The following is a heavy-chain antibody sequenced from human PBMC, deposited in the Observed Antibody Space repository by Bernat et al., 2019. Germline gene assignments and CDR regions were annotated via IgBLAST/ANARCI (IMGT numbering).Heavy chain of an antibody. CDR1: GFTFSNYA. D-gene: IGHD6-25*01. CDR2: ITASGSTT. Sequence: EVQLLESGGVLVQPGGSLRLSCAASGFTFSNYAMNWVRQAPGKGLEWVSAITASGSTTFYSDSVKGRFTVSRDNAENTLYLQMNSLTAEDTAIYYCANRKGSGSYCHDYWGPGTLVTVSS. J-gene: IGHJ4*02. CDR3: ANRKGSGSYCHDY. V-gene: IGHV3-23*01.